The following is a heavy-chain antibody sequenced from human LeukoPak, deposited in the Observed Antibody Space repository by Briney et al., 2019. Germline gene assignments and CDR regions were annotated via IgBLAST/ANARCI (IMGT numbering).Heavy chain of an antibody. D-gene: IGHD3-22*01. CDR1: GYTFTSYS. J-gene: IGHJ4*02. CDR2: ISTYNGNS. V-gene: IGHV1-18*01. Sequence: ASVKVSCKASGYTFTSYSINWVRQAPGQGLEWMGWISTYNGNSNYAQKFQGRVTITADESTSTAYMELSSLRSEDTAVYYCASLYYYDSSGYPKPDYWGQGTLVTVSS. CDR3: ASLYYYDSSGYPKPDY.